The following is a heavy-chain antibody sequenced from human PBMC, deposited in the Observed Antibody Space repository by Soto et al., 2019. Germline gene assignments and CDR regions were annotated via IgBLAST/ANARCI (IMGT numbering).Heavy chain of an antibody. J-gene: IGHJ4*02. V-gene: IGHV1-46*01. D-gene: IGHD2-2*01. CDR2: INPSGGST. CDR1: GYNFISHY. Sequence: QVLLVQSGAEVTRPGASLKVSCKASGYNFISHYIHWVRQAPGQGLEGMGFINPSGGSTTHAQNFQGRRSMTRDTSTSTVYMELSGLRSEDAAVYYCARDYLSSKSSLSYFDYWGQGTLVTVSS. CDR3: ARDYLSSKSSLSYFDY.